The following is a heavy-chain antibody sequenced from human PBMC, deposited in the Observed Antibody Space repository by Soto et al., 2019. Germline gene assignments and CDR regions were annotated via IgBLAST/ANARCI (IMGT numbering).Heavy chain of an antibody. D-gene: IGHD1-26*01. V-gene: IGHV3-11*03. Sequence: PGGSLRLSCAASGFTFSDYYMSWIRQAPGKGLEWVSYISSSSSYTNYADSVKGRFTISRDNAKNSLYLQMNSLRAEDTAVYYCARWSGSYYVGGFDYWGQGTLVTVSS. CDR2: ISSSSSYT. CDR1: GFTFSDYY. J-gene: IGHJ4*02. CDR3: ARWSGSYYVGGFDY.